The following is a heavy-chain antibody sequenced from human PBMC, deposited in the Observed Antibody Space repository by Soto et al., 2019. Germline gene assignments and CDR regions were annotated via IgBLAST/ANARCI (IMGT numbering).Heavy chain of an antibody. J-gene: IGHJ5*02. CDR1: GGTFSSYA. CDR2: IIPIFGTA. CDR3: ARDLGYCRSTSCRPFDP. D-gene: IGHD2-2*01. Sequence: ASVKVSCKASGGTFSSYAISWVRQAPAQGLEWMGGIIPIFGTANYAQKLQGRVTMTTDTSTSTAYMELRSLRSDDTAVYYCARDLGYCRSTSCRPFDPSGDGTLVNV. V-gene: IGHV1-69*05.